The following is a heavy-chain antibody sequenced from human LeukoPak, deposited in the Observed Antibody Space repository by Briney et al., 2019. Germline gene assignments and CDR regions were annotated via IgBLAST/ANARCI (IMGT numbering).Heavy chain of an antibody. CDR1: GFPFSSHG. Sequence: GGSLRLSCAGSGFPFSSHGMNWVRQAPGKGLEWVSGISPGGGPTYYADSVKGRFTISRDNSKNTLYLQMNSLRAEDTAVYYCAKYLFGSYWGQGTLVTVSS. CDR2: ISPGGGPT. V-gene: IGHV3-23*01. D-gene: IGHD3-10*02. J-gene: IGHJ4*02. CDR3: AKYLFGSY.